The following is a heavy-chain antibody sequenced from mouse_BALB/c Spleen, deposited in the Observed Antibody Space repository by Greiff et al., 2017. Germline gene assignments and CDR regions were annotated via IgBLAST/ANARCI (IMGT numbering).Heavy chain of an antibody. J-gene: IGHJ4*01. D-gene: IGHD2-4*01. CDR1: GYTFTSYW. V-gene: IGHV14-1*02. CDR2: IDPANGNT. Sequence: SGPELVRPGASVKMSCKASGYTFTSYWMHWVKQRPEQGLEWIGRIDPANGNTKYDPKFQGKATITADTSSNTAYLQLSSLTSEDTAVYYCARGTLYYDYDDGYAMDYWGQGTSVTVSS. CDR3: ARGTLYYDYDDGYAMDY.